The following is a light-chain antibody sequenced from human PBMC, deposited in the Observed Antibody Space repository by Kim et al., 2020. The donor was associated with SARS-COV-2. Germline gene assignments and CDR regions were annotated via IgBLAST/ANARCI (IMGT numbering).Light chain of an antibody. J-gene: IGLJ2*01. CDR1: SSNIGTNF. V-gene: IGLV1-51*01. CDR3: AAWDSSVSAVA. Sequence: GTKVNISCSGSSSNIGTNFVSWYQQFPGTAPKILISDTNKRPSGIPDRFSGSKSGTSATLGITGLQTGDEADYYCAAWDSSVSAVAFGGGTQLTVL. CDR2: DTN.